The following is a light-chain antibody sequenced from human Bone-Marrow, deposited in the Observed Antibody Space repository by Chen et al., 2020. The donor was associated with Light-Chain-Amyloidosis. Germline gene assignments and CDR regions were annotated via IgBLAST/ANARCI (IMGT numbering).Light chain of an antibody. CDR2: MAS. CDR3: HQYYRYLT. J-gene: IGKJ4*01. V-gene: IGKV1-5*03. Sequence: DIQMTQSPSTLSASVGDRVTITCRASQNIINTLAWYQQKPGEAPKLLIYMASTLESGVPSRFSGRGAGTEFTLTISSLQPDDFATYCCHQYYRYLTFGGGPKVESK. CDR1: QNIINT.